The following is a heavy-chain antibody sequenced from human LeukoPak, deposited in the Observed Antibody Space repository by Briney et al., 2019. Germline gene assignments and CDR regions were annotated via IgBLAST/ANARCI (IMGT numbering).Heavy chain of an antibody. J-gene: IGHJ4*02. V-gene: IGHV3-23*01. Sequence: GGSLRLSCAASGFTFSSYGMSWVRQAPGKGLEWVSAISGSGSSTYYAASMKGRFTISRDNSKNTLYLQMNSLRAEDTAVYYCARDLYRIVVVPHYFDYWGQGTLVTVSS. CDR3: ARDLYRIVVVPHYFDY. CDR1: GFTFSSYG. D-gene: IGHD3-22*01. CDR2: ISGSGSST.